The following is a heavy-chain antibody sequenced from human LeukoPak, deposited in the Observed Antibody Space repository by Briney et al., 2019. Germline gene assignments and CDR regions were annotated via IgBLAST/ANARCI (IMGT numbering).Heavy chain of an antibody. Sequence: PGGSLRLSCAASGFTFSSYSMNWARQAPGKGLEWVSYISSSSSTIYYADSVKGRFTISRDNAKNSLYLQMNSLRAEDTAVYYCARDPNYYGSGSYPYGMDVWGQGTTVTVSS. CDR3: ARDPNYYGSGSYPYGMDV. CDR2: ISSSSSTI. D-gene: IGHD3-10*01. CDR1: GFTFSSYS. J-gene: IGHJ6*02. V-gene: IGHV3-48*01.